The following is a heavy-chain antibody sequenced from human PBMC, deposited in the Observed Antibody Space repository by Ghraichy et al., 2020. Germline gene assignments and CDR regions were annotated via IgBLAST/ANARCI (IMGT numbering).Heavy chain of an antibody. CDR2: ISDDGRNT. CDR3: AKNIRVVSLLDS. J-gene: IGHJ4*02. CDR1: GFTFEMYG. Sequence: GGSLRLSCAASGFTFEMYGMTWVRQAPGKGLEWVSGISDDGRNTYYTNSVKGRLTTSRDNSKNTLFLHMRDMRAEDTAIYYCAKNIRVVSLLDSWGPGTLVSVAS. D-gene: IGHD3-3*01. V-gene: IGHV3-23*01.